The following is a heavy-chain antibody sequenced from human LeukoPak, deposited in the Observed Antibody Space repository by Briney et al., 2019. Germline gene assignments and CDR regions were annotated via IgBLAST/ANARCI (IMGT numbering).Heavy chain of an antibody. J-gene: IGHJ4*02. CDR3: VRDSSVFSYYFDY. Sequence: GGSLRLSCAASGFTFSSYGMHWVRQAPGKGLEWVAVISYDGSNKYYADSVKGRFTISRDNSRNTLYLQMNSLRAEDTAVYYCVRDSSVFSYYFDYWGQGTLVSVSS. D-gene: IGHD6-19*01. CDR2: ISYDGSNK. V-gene: IGHV3-30*03. CDR1: GFTFSSYG.